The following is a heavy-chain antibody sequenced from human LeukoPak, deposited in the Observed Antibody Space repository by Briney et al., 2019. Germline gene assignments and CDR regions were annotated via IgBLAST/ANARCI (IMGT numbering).Heavy chain of an antibody. D-gene: IGHD2-15*01. CDR1: GFSFSDYG. CDR2: IWYDGSYK. CDR3: AKPTRGSGGSFLIDY. J-gene: IGHJ4*02. Sequence: PGRSLRLSCEASGFSFSDYGMHWVRQAPGKGLEWVAIIWYDGSYKYYADSVKGRFTVSRDNSKNTLYLQMNSLRAEDTAMYYGAKPTRGSGGSFLIDYWGQGTLVTVSS. V-gene: IGHV3-33*03.